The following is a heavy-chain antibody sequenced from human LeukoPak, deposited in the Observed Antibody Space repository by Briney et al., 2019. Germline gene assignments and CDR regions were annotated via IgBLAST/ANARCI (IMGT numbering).Heavy chain of an antibody. V-gene: IGHV3-30*02. Sequence: GGSLRLSCAASGFTFSSYDMHWVRQSPGKGLEWVAFIRYDGSNKHYADSVKGRFTISRDNSKKTLYLQMNSLRAEDTAVYLCANLGMGIDYWGQGTLVTVST. CDR1: GFTFSSYD. J-gene: IGHJ4*02. CDR3: ANLGMGIDY. CDR2: IRYDGSNK. D-gene: IGHD7-27*01.